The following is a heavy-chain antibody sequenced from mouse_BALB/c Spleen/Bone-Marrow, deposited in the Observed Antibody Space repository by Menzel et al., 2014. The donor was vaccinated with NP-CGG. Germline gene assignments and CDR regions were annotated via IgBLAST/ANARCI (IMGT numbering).Heavy chain of an antibody. CDR1: GYAFSSYW. CDR2: IYPGDGDT. CDR3: ATIITLHAMDY. J-gene: IGHJ4*01. D-gene: IGHD2-4*01. Sequence: QVQLQQSGAELVRPGSSVKISCKASGYAFSSYWINWVKRRPGQGLEWIGQIYPGDGDTNYNGKFKGKATLTADKSSSTAYMQLSSLASEDSAVYFCATIITLHAMDYWGQGTSVTVSS. V-gene: IGHV1-80*01.